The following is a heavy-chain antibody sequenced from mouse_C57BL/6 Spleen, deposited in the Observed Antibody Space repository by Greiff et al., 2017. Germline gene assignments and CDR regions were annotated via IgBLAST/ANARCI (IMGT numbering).Heavy chain of an antibody. Sequence: EVQGVESGGDLVKPGGSLKLSCAASGFTFSSYGMSWVRQTPDKRLEWVATISSGGSYTYYPDSVKGRFTISRDNAKNTLYLQMSSLKSEDTAMYYCARHEDDYPWVAYWGAGSLVTVSA. J-gene: IGHJ3*01. V-gene: IGHV5-6*01. CDR1: GFTFSSYG. CDR3: ARHEDDYPWVAY. CDR2: ISSGGSYT. D-gene: IGHD2-4*01.